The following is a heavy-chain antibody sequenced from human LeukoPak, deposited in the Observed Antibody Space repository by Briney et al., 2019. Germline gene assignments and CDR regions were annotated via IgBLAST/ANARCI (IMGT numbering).Heavy chain of an antibody. CDR1: GFTFSSYE. J-gene: IGHJ3*02. V-gene: IGHV3-48*03. Sequence: PGGSLRLSCVASGFTFSSYEMNWVRQAPGKGLEWVSYISSSGSTIYYADSVKGRFTISRDNAKNSLYLQMNSLRAEDTAVYYCARDLFWAFDIWGQGTMVTVSS. CDR2: ISSSGSTI. CDR3: ARDLFWAFDI.